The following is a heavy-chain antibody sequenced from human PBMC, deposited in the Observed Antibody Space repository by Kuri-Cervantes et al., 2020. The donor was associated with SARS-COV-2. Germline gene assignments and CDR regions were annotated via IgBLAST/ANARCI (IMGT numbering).Heavy chain of an antibody. D-gene: IGHD2-21*01. J-gene: IGHJ3*02. Sequence: GESLKISCAASGFTFSTYGMNWVRQSPGKGLEWVAFIRYDGNNKYYADSVKGRFTVSRDNSKNTMFVQMNSPRTDDTAVYYCAKSGIERGNSPDAYGIWGQGTMVTVSS. V-gene: IGHV3-30*02. CDR3: AKSGIERGNSPDAYGI. CDR2: IRYDGNNK. CDR1: GFTFSTYG.